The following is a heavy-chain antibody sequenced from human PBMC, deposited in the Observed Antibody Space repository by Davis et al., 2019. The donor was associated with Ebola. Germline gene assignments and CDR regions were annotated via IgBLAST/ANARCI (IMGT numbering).Heavy chain of an antibody. V-gene: IGHV4-38-2*02. Sequence: MPSETLSLTCTVSGYSISSGYYWGWIRQPPGKGLEWIGSIYHSGSTYYNPSLKSRVTISVDTSKNQFSLKLSSVTAADTAVYYCARKPARWENWFDPWGQGTLVTVSS. J-gene: IGHJ5*02. D-gene: IGHD1-26*01. CDR2: IYHSGST. CDR3: ARKPARWENWFDP. CDR1: GYSISSGYY.